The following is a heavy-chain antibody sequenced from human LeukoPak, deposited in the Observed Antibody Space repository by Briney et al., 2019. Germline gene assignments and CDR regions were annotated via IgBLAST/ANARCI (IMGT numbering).Heavy chain of an antibody. CDR3: ARDLYYDSSGYTLH. CDR2: ISSSGSTI. D-gene: IGHD3-22*01. CDR1: GFTFSDYY. J-gene: IGHJ4*02. Sequence: GGSLRLSCAAPGFTFSDYYMSWIRQAPGKGLEWVSYISSSGSTIYYADSVKGRFTISRDNAKNSLYLQMNSLRAEDTAVYYCARDLYYDSSGYTLHWGQGTLVTVSS. V-gene: IGHV3-11*04.